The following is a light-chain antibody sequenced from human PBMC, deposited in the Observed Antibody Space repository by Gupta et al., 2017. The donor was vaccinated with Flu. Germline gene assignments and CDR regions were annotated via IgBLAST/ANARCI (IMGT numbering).Light chain of an antibody. CDR2: AAS. CDR1: QSISSY. Sequence: SSLSASVGDRVTITCRASQSISSYLNWYQQKPGKAPKLLIYAASSLQSGVPSRFSGSGSGTDFTLTISSLQPEDFATYYCQQSDSTPPNTFGQGTKLEIK. J-gene: IGKJ2*01. CDR3: QQSDSTPPNT. V-gene: IGKV1-39*01.